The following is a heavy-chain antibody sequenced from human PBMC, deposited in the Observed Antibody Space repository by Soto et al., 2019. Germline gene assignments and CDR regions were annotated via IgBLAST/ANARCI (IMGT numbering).Heavy chain of an antibody. CDR1: GYTFTSYD. CDR2: MNPNSGNI. V-gene: IGHV1-8*01. J-gene: IGHJ5*02. Sequence: QVQLVQSGAEVKKPGASVKVSCKASGYTFTSYDINWVRQATGQGLEWMGWMNPNSGNIGYAQKFQGRVTMTRNTSISTAYMELSSLRSEDTAVYYCARGSRITIFGVAINWFDPWGQGTLVTVSS. CDR3: ARGSRITIFGVAINWFDP. D-gene: IGHD3-3*01.